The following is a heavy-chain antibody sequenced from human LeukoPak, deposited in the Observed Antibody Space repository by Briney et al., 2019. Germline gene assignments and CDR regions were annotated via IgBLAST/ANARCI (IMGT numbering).Heavy chain of an antibody. V-gene: IGHV3-23*01. CDR2: ISGSGGGT. CDR3: AKRGVVIRVILVGFHKEAYYFDS. Sequence: PGGSLRLSCAASGFTFSSYSMNWVRQAPGKGLEWVAGISGSGGGTNYADSVKGRFTISRDNPKNTLYLQMNSLGAEDTAVYFCAKRGVVIRVILVGFHKEAYYFDSWGQGALVTVSS. CDR1: GFTFSSYS. J-gene: IGHJ4*02. D-gene: IGHD3-22*01.